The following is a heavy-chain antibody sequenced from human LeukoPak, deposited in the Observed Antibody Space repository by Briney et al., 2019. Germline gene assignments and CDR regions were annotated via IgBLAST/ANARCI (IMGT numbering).Heavy chain of an antibody. D-gene: IGHD3-3*01. CDR3: ARDRHITIFGVVIMVGSLDV. CDR1: GGSFSGYY. Sequence: SESLSLTCAVYGGSFSGYYWSWIRQPPGKGLEWIGEINHSGSTNYNPSLKSRVTISVDTSKNQFSLKLSSVTAADTAVYYCARDRHITIFGVVIMVGSLDVWGKGTTVTVSS. J-gene: IGHJ6*04. V-gene: IGHV4-34*01. CDR2: INHSGST.